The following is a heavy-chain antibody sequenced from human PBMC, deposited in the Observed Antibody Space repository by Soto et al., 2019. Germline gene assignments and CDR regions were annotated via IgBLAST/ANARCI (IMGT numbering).Heavy chain of an antibody. V-gene: IGHV3-73*01. CDR3: AREGSSSGPDYEY. CDR1: GFTFSGSA. D-gene: IGHD3-22*01. J-gene: IGHJ4*02. Sequence: GGSLRLSCAASGFTFSGSAMHWVRQASGKGLEWVGRIRSKANSYATAYTASVKGRFTISRDDSKNTAYLQMNILKTEDMAVYYCAREGSSSGPDYEYWGQGTLVTVSS. CDR2: IRSKANSYAT.